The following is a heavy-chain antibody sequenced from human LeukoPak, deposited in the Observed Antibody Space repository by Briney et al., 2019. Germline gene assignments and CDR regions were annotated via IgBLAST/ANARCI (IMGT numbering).Heavy chain of an antibody. Sequence: PSETLSLTCTVSGGSISSGGYSWSWIRQPPGKGLEWIGYIYHGGSTYYNPSLKSRVTISVDRSKNQFSLKLSSVTAADTAVYYCARGNSENFQHWGQGTLVTVSS. CDR1: GGSISSGGYS. D-gene: IGHD4-23*01. J-gene: IGHJ1*01. V-gene: IGHV4-30-2*01. CDR3: ARGNSENFQH. CDR2: IYHGGST.